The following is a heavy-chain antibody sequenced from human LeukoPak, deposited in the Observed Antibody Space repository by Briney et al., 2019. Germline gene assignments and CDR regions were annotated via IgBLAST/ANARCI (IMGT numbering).Heavy chain of an antibody. V-gene: IGHV1-2*02. CDR2: INPNSGGT. Sequence: ASVKVSCKASGYTFTGYYLHWVRQAPGQGLEWMGWINPNSGGTNYAQKFQGRVAMTRDTSINTAYMELSSLRSDDTAVYYCARASTGVYIDYWGQGTLVTVSS. CDR3: ARASTGVYIDY. D-gene: IGHD2-2*01. CDR1: GYTFTGYY. J-gene: IGHJ4*02.